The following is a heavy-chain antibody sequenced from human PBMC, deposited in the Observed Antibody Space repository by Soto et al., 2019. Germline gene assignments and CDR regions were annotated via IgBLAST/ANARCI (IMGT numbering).Heavy chain of an antibody. CDR3: VKDVGFQQLLFVFET. CDR1: GGTFSNFG. Sequence: QVQLVQSGAEVKKPGSSVRVSCKASGGTFSNFGFSCVRQAPGQGLEWMGGIIPIFASSNYAQKFQGRLTITADESTSTAYMDLSSLRSEDTSLYFCVKDVGFQQLLFVFETWCQVTLATVSS. V-gene: IGHV1-69*01. D-gene: IGHD6-13*01. J-gene: IGHJ5*02. CDR2: IIPIFASS.